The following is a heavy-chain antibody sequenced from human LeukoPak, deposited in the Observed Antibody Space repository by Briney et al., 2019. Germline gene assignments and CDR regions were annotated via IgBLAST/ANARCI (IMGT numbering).Heavy chain of an antibody. CDR2: INHSGST. V-gene: IGHV4-34*01. J-gene: IGHJ5*02. Sequence: PSETLSLTCAVYGGSFSGYYWSWIRQPPGKGLEWIGEINHSGSTNYNPSLKSRVTISVDTSKNQFSLKLSSVTAADTAVYYCARGRGNYDFWSGYYSDWFDPWGQGTLVTVSS. D-gene: IGHD3-3*01. CDR1: GGSFSGYY. CDR3: ARGRGNYDFWSGYYSDWFDP.